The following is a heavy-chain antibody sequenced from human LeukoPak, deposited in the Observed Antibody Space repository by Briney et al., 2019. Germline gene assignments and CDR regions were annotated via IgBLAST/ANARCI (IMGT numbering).Heavy chain of an antibody. V-gene: IGHV4-59*01. J-gene: IGHJ6*02. CDR3: ARFGGMSSSTTYYYYYGMNV. CDR1: GGSFSGYY. Sequence: SETLSLTCAVYGGSFSGYYWSWIRQLPGKGLEWIGYIYYSGSTNYNPSLKSRVTISVDTSKNQFSLKLSSVTAADTAVYYCARFGGMSSSTTYYYYYGMNVWGQGTTVTVSS. CDR2: IYYSGST. D-gene: IGHD6-6*01.